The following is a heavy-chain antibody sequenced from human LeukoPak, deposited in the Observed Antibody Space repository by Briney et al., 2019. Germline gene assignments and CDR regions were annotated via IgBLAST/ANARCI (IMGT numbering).Heavy chain of an antibody. Sequence: GGSLRLSCAASGFTFSSYGMSWVRQAPGNGLEWFSAISGSGGSTYYADSVKGRFTISRNNSKNTMYLQMNRLRAEDTAVYYCEKVPRGESFRSWYFDLWGRGTLVTVSS. CDR1: GFTFSSYG. J-gene: IGHJ2*01. CDR3: EKVPRGESFRSWYFDL. CDR2: ISGSGGST. D-gene: IGHD1-14*01. V-gene: IGHV3-23*01.